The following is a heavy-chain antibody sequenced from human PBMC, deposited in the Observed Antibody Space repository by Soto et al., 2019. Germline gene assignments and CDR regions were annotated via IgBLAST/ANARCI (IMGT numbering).Heavy chain of an antibody. V-gene: IGHV1-2*02. J-gene: IGHJ5*02. D-gene: IGHD2-15*01. CDR1: GYTFTGYY. CDR3: ARGNIVVVVAAKFDP. CDR2: INPNSGGT. Sequence: AAVKVSCKASGYTFTGYYMHWVRQAPGQGLEWMGWINPNSGGTNYAQKFQGRVTMTRDTSISTAYMELSRLRSDDTAVYYCARGNIVVVVAAKFDPWGQGTLVTVSS.